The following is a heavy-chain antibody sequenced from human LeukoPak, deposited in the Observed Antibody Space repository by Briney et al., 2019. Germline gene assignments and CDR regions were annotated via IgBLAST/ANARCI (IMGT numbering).Heavy chain of an antibody. J-gene: IGHJ4*02. Sequence: GGSLRLSCAASGFTFSSYSMNWVRQAPGEGLEWVSGISWNSGSIGYADSVKGRFTISRDNAKNSLYLQMNSLRAEDTALYYCAKDGYSSDGYFDYWGQGTLVTVSS. CDR1: GFTFSSYS. V-gene: IGHV3-9*01. CDR3: AKDGYSSDGYFDY. CDR2: ISWNSGSI. D-gene: IGHD6-19*01.